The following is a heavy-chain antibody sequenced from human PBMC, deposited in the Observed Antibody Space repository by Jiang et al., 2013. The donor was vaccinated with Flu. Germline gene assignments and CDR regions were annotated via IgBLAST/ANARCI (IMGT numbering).Heavy chain of an antibody. J-gene: IGHJ3*02. CDR3: ARDRGSSWYRGAFDI. V-gene: IGHV4-61*02. CDR1: GGSISSGSYY. D-gene: IGHD6-13*01. Sequence: GSGLVKPSQTLSLTCTVSGGSISSGSYYWSWIRQPAGRGLEWIGRIYISGSTNYNPSLKSRITISEDTSKNQFSLKLSSVTAADTAVYYCARDRGSSWYRGAFDIWGQGAMVTVSS. CDR2: IYISGST.